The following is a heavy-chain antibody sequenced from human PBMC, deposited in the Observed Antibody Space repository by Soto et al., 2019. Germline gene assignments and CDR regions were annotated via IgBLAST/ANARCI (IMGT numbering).Heavy chain of an antibody. V-gene: IGHV4-30-4*08. Sequence: PSETLSLTCTVSGGSISSGGYYWTWIRQHPGKGLEWIGYIYYSGSTYYNPSLKSRVTISVDTSKNQFSLKLSSVTAADTAVYYCARDRDYGDYAFEYWGQGTLVIVSS. CDR3: ARDRDYGDYAFEY. J-gene: IGHJ4*02. D-gene: IGHD4-17*01. CDR1: GGSISSGGYY. CDR2: IYYSGST.